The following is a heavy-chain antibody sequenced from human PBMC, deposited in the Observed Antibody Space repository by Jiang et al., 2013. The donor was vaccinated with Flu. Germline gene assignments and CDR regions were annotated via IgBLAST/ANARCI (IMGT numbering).Heavy chain of an antibody. J-gene: IGHJ4*02. CDR2: ISSSSSTI. CDR1: GFTFSSYS. D-gene: IGHD2/OR15-2a*01. Sequence: QLLSLGRLGTAWGVPELSCAASGFTFSSYSMNWVRQAPGKGLEWVSYISSSSSTIYYADSVKGRFTISRDNAKNSLYLQMNSLRAEDTAVYYCARCRLESRESDYWGQGTLVTVSS. CDR3: ARCRLESRESDY. V-gene: IGHV3-48*01.